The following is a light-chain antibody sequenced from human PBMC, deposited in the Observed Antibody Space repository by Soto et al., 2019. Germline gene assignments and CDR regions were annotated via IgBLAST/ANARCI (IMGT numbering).Light chain of an antibody. Sequence: DVVMTQSPLSLPVTLGQPASISCRSSQSLAYSDGNTYLIWFQQRPGQSPRRLIYKVSNRESGVPDRFSGGGSGIVCTLKISRVEAEDVGVDYCMQGTHWRPRTFGQVTKVEIK. V-gene: IGKV2-30*01. CDR3: MQGTHWRPRT. CDR2: KVS. CDR1: QSLAYSDGNTY. J-gene: IGKJ1*01.